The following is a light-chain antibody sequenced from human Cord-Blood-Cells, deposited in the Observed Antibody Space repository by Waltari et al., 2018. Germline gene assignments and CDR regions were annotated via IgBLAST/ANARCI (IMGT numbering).Light chain of an antibody. V-gene: IGKV3-20*01. J-gene: IGKJ1*01. CDR1: QSVSSSY. Sequence: IVLTPSPGTPSLSPGERAALSCRASQSVSSSYFAWYQQTPGQAPTLLNYGASSRATSIPDRFSGSWSGTDFTLTISRLEPDDFAVYYCQQYGSSPWTFGQGTKVEIK. CDR3: QQYGSSPWT. CDR2: GAS.